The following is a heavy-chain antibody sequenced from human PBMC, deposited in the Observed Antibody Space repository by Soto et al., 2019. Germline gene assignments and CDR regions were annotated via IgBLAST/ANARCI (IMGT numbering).Heavy chain of an antibody. V-gene: IGHV3-23*01. CDR2: ISGSDGKT. J-gene: IGHJ4*02. D-gene: IGHD3-3*01. CDR3: ARWSYLDY. CDR1: GFSFGSYA. Sequence: GGSLRLSCAASGFSFGSYALSWVRQAPGKGLEWVSTISGSDGKTFYADSVKGRFSISRDTSQSTLYLQMNSLRANDTAMYYCARWSYLDYWGQGTRVTV.